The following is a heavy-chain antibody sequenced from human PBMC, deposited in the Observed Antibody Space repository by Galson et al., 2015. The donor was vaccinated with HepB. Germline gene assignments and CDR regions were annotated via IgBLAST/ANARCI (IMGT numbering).Heavy chain of an antibody. D-gene: IGHD1-26*01. J-gene: IGHJ4*02. CDR3: VRDVGSLFDY. V-gene: IGHV6-1*01. CDR1: GDSVSTNFVA. CDR2: TYYRSKWYI. Sequence: CAISGDSVSTNFVAWNWIRQSPSRGLEWLGRTYYRSKWYIDYAPSVKSRVTINPDTSKNQVSPQMNSVTPEDTAVYYCVRDVGSLFDYWGQGTLVTVSS.